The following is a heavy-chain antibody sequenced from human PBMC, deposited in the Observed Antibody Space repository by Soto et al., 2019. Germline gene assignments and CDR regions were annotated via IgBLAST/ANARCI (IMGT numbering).Heavy chain of an antibody. J-gene: IGHJ6*02. D-gene: IGHD3-3*02. CDR2: ISYDGSNK. CDR1: GFTFSSYG. V-gene: IGHV3-30*18. Sequence: PGGSLRLSCAASGFTFSSYGMHWVRQAPGKGLEWVAVISYDGSNKYYADSVKGRFTISRDNSKNTLYLQMNSLRAEDTAVYYCAKDSQHFRSGYYPDYGMDVWGQGTTVTVSS. CDR3: AKDSQHFRSGYYPDYGMDV.